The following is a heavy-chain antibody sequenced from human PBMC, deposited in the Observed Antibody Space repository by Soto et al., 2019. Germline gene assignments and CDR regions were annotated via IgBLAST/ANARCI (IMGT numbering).Heavy chain of an antibody. J-gene: IGHJ4*02. Sequence: GGSLRLSCAASGFTFSSYAMSWVRQAPGKGLEWVSAISGSGGSTYYADSVKGRFTISRDNSKNTLYLQMNSLRAEDTAVYYCAKVLPIGYCSSTSCPNDYWGQGTLVTVSS. CDR1: GFTFSSYA. D-gene: IGHD2-2*01. CDR3: AKVLPIGYCSSTSCPNDY. CDR2: ISGSGGST. V-gene: IGHV3-23*01.